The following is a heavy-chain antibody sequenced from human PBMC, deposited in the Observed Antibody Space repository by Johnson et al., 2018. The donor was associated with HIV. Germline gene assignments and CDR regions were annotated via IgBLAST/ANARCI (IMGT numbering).Heavy chain of an antibody. D-gene: IGHD6-6*01. CDR1: GFTFSSYG. CDR2: IRYDGSDK. J-gene: IGHJ3*02. Sequence: QVRLVESGGGVVQPGRSLRLSCAASGFTFSSYGMHWVRQAPGKGLEWVAFIRYDGSDKYYADSVKGRFTISRDNSKNTLYLQMNSLRAEDTAVFYCARVVEAARVPLHDAFDIWGQGTVVTVSS. V-gene: IGHV3-30*02. CDR3: ARVVEAARVPLHDAFDI.